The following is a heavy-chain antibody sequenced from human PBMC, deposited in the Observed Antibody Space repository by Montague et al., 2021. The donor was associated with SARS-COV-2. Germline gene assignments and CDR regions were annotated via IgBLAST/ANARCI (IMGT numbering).Heavy chain of an antibody. Sequence: SETLSLTCTVSGGSISSSSYYWDWIRQPPGKGLEWIGSIYYSGSTYYNPFLKSRVTISVDTSKNQFSPKLSSVTAADTAVYYCAREGGWLSRGSYYFDYWGQGTLVTVSS. CDR3: AREGGWLSRGSYYFDY. V-gene: IGHV4-39*07. CDR2: IYYSGST. J-gene: IGHJ4*02. D-gene: IGHD3-22*01. CDR1: GGSISSSSYY.